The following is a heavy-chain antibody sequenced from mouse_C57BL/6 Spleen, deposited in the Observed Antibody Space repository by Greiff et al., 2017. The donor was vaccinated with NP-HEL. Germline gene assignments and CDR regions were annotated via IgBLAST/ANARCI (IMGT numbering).Heavy chain of an antibody. J-gene: IGHJ1*03. CDR2: IDPSDSET. D-gene: IGHD3-1*01. Sequence: QVQLKQPGAELVRPGSSVKLSCKASGYTFTSYWMHWVKQRPIQGLEWIGNIDPSDSETHYNQKFKDKATLTVDKSSSTAYMQLSSLTSEDSAVYYCARDGGAHWYFDVWGTGTTVTVSS. CDR3: ARDGGAHWYFDV. V-gene: IGHV1-52*01. CDR1: GYTFTSYW.